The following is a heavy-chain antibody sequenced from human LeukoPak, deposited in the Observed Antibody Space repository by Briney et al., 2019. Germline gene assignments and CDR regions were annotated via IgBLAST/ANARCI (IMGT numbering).Heavy chain of an antibody. D-gene: IGHD1-26*01. V-gene: IGHV4-39*01. CDR3: ARHEYSGSYYGLSWFDP. Sequence: SETLSLTCTVSGGSISSSGYYRRWIRQPPGKGLEWIASIYYSGSTYYNPYLKSRVTISVDTSKNHLSLKLSSLTAADTAVYYCARHEYSGSYYGLSWFDPWGQGTLVTVSS. CDR2: IYYSGST. J-gene: IGHJ5*02. CDR1: GGSISSSGYY.